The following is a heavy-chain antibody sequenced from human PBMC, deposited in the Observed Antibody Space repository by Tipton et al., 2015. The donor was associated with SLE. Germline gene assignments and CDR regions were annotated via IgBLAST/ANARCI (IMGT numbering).Heavy chain of an antibody. Sequence: TLSLTCIVSGDSISSNNYYWGWIRQPPGKGLEWIGYIYYTGSTNYSPSLRSRVTISVDTSKNQFSLRLTSVTAADTGVYYCARDQLVWVGELGVGDHYYCGMDVWGQGTTVTVSS. CDR3: ARDQLVWVGELGVGDHYYCGMDV. V-gene: IGHV4-61*01. J-gene: IGHJ6*02. D-gene: IGHD3-10*01. CDR1: GDSISSNNYY. CDR2: IYYTGST.